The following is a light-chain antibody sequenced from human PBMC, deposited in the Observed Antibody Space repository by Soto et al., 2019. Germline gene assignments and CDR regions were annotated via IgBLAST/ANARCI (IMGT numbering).Light chain of an antibody. CDR3: QQYGSSPT. Sequence: EIVLTQSPGTLSLFPGERATLSCRASQSLTTRYLAWYQQKPGQAPRLLIYGASSRDTGTPDSFSGSGSGTDFTLTISSLEREDFELFSCQQYGSSPTFGQGTRLEIK. CDR2: GAS. J-gene: IGKJ5*01. V-gene: IGKV3-20*01. CDR1: QSLTTRY.